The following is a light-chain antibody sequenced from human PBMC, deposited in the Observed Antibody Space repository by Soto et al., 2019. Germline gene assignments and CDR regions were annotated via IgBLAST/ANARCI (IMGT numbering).Light chain of an antibody. Sequence: QSVLTQPPSVSAAPGQKVTISCSGSSSNIGNNYVFWYQQLPGTAPKLLIYDNDKRPSGIPDRFSGSKSGTSATLGITGLQTGDEADYYCATWDRLLSVGVFGGGTKLTVL. CDR2: DND. J-gene: IGLJ2*01. CDR1: SSNIGNNY. V-gene: IGLV1-51*01. CDR3: ATWDRLLSVGV.